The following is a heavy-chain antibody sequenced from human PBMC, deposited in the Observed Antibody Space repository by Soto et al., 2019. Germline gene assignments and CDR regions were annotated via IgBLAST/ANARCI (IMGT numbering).Heavy chain of an antibody. D-gene: IGHD2-2*02. CDR3: ARDLEYCSSTSCYMPQWWFDP. CDR2: ISAYNGNT. J-gene: IGHJ5*02. V-gene: IGHV1-18*01. Sequence: QVQLVQSGAEVKKPGASVKVSCKASGYTFTSYGISWVRQAPGQGLEWMGWISAYNGNTNYAQKLQGRVTMTTDTSTSTAYMELRGLRSDDTAVYYCARDLEYCSSTSCYMPQWWFDPWGQGTLVTVSS. CDR1: GYTFTSYG.